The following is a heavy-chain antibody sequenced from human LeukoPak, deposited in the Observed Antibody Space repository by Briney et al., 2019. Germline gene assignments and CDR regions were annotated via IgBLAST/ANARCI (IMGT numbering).Heavy chain of an antibody. J-gene: IGHJ4*02. V-gene: IGHV4-39*01. CDR3: AKLVQLYFTNTHDY. D-gene: IGHD1-1*01. Sequence: SETLSLTCNASGGSISSGGSFWGWIRQPPGKGLEWIGSISYTGSTFYNPSLMSRVSISVDTSKNQFSLKLNSVTAADTAVYFCAKLVQLYFTNTHDYWGQGTLVTVSS. CDR2: ISYTGST. CDR1: GGSISSGGSF.